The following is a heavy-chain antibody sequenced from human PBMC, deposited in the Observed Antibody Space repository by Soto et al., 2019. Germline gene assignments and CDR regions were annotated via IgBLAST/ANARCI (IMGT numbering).Heavy chain of an antibody. CDR2: IYRTGST. CDR1: GGSFTGNNW. V-gene: IGHV4-4*02. CDR3: ASRDPGTSVDY. J-gene: IGHJ4*02. Sequence: SETLSLTCAVAGGSFTGNNWWTWFRQPPGQGLEWIGEIYRTGSTNYNPSLKSRVTISLDKSENQFSLKVTSLTAADTAVYYCASRDPGTSVDYWGQGTLVTVSS. D-gene: IGHD1-7*01.